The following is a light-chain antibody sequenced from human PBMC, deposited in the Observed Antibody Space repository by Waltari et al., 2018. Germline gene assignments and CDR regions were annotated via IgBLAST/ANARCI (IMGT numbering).Light chain of an antibody. CDR1: QLGDKY. Sequence: SYDLTQPPSVSVSPGQTASITCSGDQLGDKYACWYQQKPGQSPVLVIFQDVKRPSGIPERFSGSNSGNTATLTISGTQAVDEADYYCQTWDSSTVVFGGGTKLTVL. J-gene: IGLJ2*01. V-gene: IGLV3-1*01. CDR2: QDV. CDR3: QTWDSSTVV.